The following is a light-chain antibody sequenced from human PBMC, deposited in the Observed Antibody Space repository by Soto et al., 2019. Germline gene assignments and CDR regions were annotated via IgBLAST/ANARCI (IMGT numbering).Light chain of an antibody. CDR3: QQYGSSPPWT. J-gene: IGKJ1*01. CDR2: GAS. V-gene: IGKV3-20*01. Sequence: EIVLTQSPGTLSLSPGERATLSCRASQSVSRSYLAWYQQKPGQAPRLLIYGASSRATGIPDRFSGSGSGKDFPLTISRLEHEDFAVYYCQQYGSSPPWTFGKGTKVEIK. CDR1: QSVSRSY.